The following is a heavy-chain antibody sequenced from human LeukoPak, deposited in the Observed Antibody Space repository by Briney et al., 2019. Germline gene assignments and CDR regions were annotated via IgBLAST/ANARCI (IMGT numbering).Heavy chain of an antibody. V-gene: IGHV4-39*01. D-gene: IGHD6-13*01. CDR3: ARRGITYSSSFFAY. Sequence: SETLSLTCTVSGDSIGNSNYYWAWVRQPPGKGLEWLGSIFYSVSTYYNPSLKSRVTIYVDPSKNQFSLSLHSVTAADTAIYYCARRGITYSSSFFAYWGQGTLVTVSS. CDR1: GDSIGNSNYY. CDR2: IFYSVST. J-gene: IGHJ4*02.